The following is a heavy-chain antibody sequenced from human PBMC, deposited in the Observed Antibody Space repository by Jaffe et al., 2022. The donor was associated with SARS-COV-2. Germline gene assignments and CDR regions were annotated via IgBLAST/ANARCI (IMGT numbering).Heavy chain of an antibody. CDR3: SRGGRPVYDLQFDY. V-gene: IGHV3-49*03. CDR2: IRSKAYGGTT. Sequence: EVQLVESGGGLVQPGRSLRLSCTASGFTFGDYAMSWFRQAPGKGLEWVGLIRSKAYGGTTEYAASVKGRFTISRDDSKSIAYLQMNSLKTEDTAVYYCSRGGRPVYDLQFDYWGQGTLVTVSS. CDR1: GFTFGDYA. D-gene: IGHD5-12*01. J-gene: IGHJ4*02.